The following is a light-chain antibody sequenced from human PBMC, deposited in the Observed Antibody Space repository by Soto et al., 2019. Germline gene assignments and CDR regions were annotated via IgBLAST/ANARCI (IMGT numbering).Light chain of an antibody. CDR2: EVI. Sequence: QSGLNQPASVSGAPGQSISISCTGSSSDVGSYNLVSWYQHHPGKAPKLMIYEVIKRPSGVSNRFSGSKSGNTASLTISGLYSEFEAASYSYTYASTVYVFVTVSKVPV. V-gene: IGLV2-23*02. J-gene: IGLJ1*01. CDR3: YTYASTVYV. CDR1: SSDVGSYNL.